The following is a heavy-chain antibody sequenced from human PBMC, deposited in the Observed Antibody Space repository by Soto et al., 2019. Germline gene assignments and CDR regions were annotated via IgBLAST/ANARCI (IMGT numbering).Heavy chain of an antibody. Sequence: EVQLLESGGGLVQTGGSLRLSCAASEFTFTNYAMIWVRQAPGKGLEWVSGISASGGSTYYADSVKGRFTISRDNSKNTVYLQMNSLRADDTAVYYCANTHRDRVGDYFDYWGQGTLVTVSS. J-gene: IGHJ4*02. CDR3: ANTHRDRVGDYFDY. CDR2: ISASGGST. V-gene: IGHV3-23*01. CDR1: EFTFTNYA.